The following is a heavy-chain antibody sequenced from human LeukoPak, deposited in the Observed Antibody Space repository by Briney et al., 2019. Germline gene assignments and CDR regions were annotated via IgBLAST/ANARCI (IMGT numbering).Heavy chain of an antibody. V-gene: IGHV3-74*01. CDR2: INSDGNNR. Sequence: GGSLRLSCAASGFTFSSYWMHWVRQAPGKGLLWVSLINSDGNNRGYADSVKGRFTISRDNAKNSLYLQMNSLRVEDTAVYYCANLVGTTPYWGQGTLVTVSS. D-gene: IGHD1-26*01. CDR3: ANLVGTTPY. J-gene: IGHJ4*02. CDR1: GFTFSSYW.